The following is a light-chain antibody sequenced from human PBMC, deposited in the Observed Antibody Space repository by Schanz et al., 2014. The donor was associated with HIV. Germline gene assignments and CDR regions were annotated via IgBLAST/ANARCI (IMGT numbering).Light chain of an antibody. J-gene: IGLJ1*01. Sequence: QSALTQPASVSGSPGQSITFSCTGTNNDIGSYTYVSWYQQHPDKAPKLVVYGVFDRPSGVSNRFSGSKSGNTAYLTISALQAEDEADYYCASYTTSHTFVFGTGTKLTVL. CDR1: NNDIGSYTY. CDR3: ASYTTSHTFV. CDR2: GVF. V-gene: IGLV2-14*03.